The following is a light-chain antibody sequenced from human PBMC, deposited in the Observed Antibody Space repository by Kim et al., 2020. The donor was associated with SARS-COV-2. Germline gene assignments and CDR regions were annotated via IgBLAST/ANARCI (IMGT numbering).Light chain of an antibody. V-gene: IGKV1-39*01. Sequence: ASIGDRVTFTCRSSHSIVTFVNWYQQKPGKAPHLVIHSASSLQVGVPSRFSGSGTGTDFTLTISSLQPEDIAIYYCQQTYSMPYTFGQGTKLEI. CDR3: QQTYSMPYT. CDR2: SAS. CDR1: HSIVTF. J-gene: IGKJ2*01.